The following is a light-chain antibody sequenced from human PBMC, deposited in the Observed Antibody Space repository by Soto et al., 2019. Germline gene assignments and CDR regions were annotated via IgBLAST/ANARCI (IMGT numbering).Light chain of an antibody. Sequence: EIVLAQSPGTLSLSPGERATLSCRASQSVSSSYLAWYQQKPGQAPRLLIYGASSRATGTPDRFSGSGSGTDFTLTISRLEPEDFAVYYCHQYASSFTFGPGTKVDIK. CDR1: QSVSSSY. CDR3: HQYASSFT. CDR2: GAS. V-gene: IGKV3-20*01. J-gene: IGKJ3*01.